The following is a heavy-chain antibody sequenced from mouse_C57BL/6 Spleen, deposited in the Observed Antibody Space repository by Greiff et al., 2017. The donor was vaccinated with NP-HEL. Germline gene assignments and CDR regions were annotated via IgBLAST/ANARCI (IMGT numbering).Heavy chain of an antibody. V-gene: IGHV1-64*01. D-gene: IGHD1-1*01. J-gene: IGHJ4*01. CDR3: AREVTTVGSMDY. CDR1: GYTFTSYW. CDR2: IHPNSGST. Sequence: VQLQQPGAELVKPGASVKLSCKASGYTFTSYWMHWVKQRPGQGLEWIGMIHPNSGSTNYNEKFKSKATLTVDKSSSTAYMQLSSLTSEDSAVYYGAREVTTVGSMDYWGQGTSVTVSS.